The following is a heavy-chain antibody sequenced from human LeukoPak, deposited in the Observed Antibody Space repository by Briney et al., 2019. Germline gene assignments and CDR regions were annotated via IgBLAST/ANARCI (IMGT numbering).Heavy chain of an antibody. CDR2: ISSSSSYI. CDR1: GFTFSSYS. Sequence: PGGSLRLSCAASGFTFSSYSMNWVRQAPGKGLEWVSSISSSSSYIYYADSVEGRFTISRDNAKNSLYLQMNSLRAEDTAVYYCASRGLTNWFDPWGQGTLVTVSS. CDR3: ASRGLTNWFDP. V-gene: IGHV3-21*01. J-gene: IGHJ5*02. D-gene: IGHD3-10*01.